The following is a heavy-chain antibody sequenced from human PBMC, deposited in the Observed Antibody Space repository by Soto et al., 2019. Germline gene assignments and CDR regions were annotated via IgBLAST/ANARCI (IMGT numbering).Heavy chain of an antibody. D-gene: IGHD6-25*01. V-gene: IGHV3-74*01. CDR2: INSDGSST. CDR1: GFTFSSYW. Sequence: RGSLRLSCAASGFTFSSYWMHWVRQAPGKGLVWVSRINSDGSSTSYADSVKGRFTISRDNAKNTLYLQMNSLRAEDTAVYYCARSLSGDPFDIWGQGTMVTVSS. CDR3: ARSLSGDPFDI. J-gene: IGHJ3*02.